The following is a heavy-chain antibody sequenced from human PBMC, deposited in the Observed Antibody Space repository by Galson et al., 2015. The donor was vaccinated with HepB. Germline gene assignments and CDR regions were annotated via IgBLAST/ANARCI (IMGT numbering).Heavy chain of an antibody. D-gene: IGHD1-26*01. CDR2: INSDGSSR. J-gene: IGHJ4*02. CDR3: ARHSGTYLDY. V-gene: IGHV3-74*01. CDR1: GITFSGYW. Sequence: SLRLSCAASGITFSGYWMHWVRQAPGKGLVWVARINSDGSSRYYADSVRGRFTISRDNARNTLFLQMDSLRAEDTALFYCARHSGTYLDYGGQGTLVTVSS.